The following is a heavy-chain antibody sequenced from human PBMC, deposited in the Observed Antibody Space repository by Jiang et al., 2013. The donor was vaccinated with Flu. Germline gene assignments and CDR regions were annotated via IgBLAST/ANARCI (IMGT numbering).Heavy chain of an antibody. D-gene: IGHD3-22*01. CDR1: GYSFTSYW. CDR2: IYPGDSDT. CDR3: ARHGMDSSGANDAFDI. J-gene: IGHJ3*02. Sequence: SLKISCKGSGYSFTSYWIGWVRQMPGKGLEWMGIIYPGDSDTRYSPSFQGQVTISADKSISTAYLQWSSLKASGTAMYYCARHGMDSSGANDAFDIWGQGTMVTVSS. V-gene: IGHV5-51*01.